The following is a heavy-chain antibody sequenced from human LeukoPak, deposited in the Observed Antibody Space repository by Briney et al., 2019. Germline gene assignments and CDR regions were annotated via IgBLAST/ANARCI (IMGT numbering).Heavy chain of an antibody. CDR3: PRGRGDTAMRELDY. D-gene: IGHD5-18*01. CDR1: GYTYPSYD. J-gene: IGHJ4*02. Sequence: GASVKVSCKASGYTYPSYDINWVRQATGQGLEWMGWMNPNSGNTDYAQKFQGRVTMNRDTSISKAYIERSELSSDDTAVYYFPRGRGDTAMRELDYWGQGTLVTVSS. CDR2: MNPNSGNT. V-gene: IGHV1-8*02.